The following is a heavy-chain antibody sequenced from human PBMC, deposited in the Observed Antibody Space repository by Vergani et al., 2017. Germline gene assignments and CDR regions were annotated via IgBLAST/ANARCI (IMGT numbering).Heavy chain of an antibody. V-gene: IGHV3-23*03. CDR1: GFTFSSYA. J-gene: IGHJ6*03. D-gene: IGHD2-2*01. Sequence: EVQLLESGGGLVQPGGSLRLSCAASGFTFSSYAMSWVRQAPGKGLEWVSVIYSGGSSTYYADSVKGRFTISRDNSKNTLYLQMNSLRAEDTAVYYCARAYCSSTSCQPGYYYYMDVWGKGP. CDR3: ARAYCSSTSCQPGYYYYMDV. CDR2: IYSGGSST.